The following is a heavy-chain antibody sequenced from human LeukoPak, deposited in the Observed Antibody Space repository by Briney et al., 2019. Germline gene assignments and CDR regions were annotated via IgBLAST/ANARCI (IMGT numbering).Heavy chain of an antibody. V-gene: IGHV3-33*01. Sequence: GGSLRLSCAASGFTFSSYGMHWVRQAPGKGLEWVAVIWYDGSNKCYADSVKGRFTISRDNSKNTLYLQMNSLRAEDTAVYYCARDRSLAPLDYWGQGTLVTVSS. CDR3: ARDRSLAPLDY. CDR2: IWYDGSNK. CDR1: GFTFSSYG. D-gene: IGHD3-3*02. J-gene: IGHJ4*02.